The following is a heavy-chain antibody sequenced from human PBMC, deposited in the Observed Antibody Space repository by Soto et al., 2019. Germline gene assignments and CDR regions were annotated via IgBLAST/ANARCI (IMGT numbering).Heavy chain of an antibody. Sequence: GGSLRLSCISSGFTFRTYTMNWVRQAPGKGLEWVSGIRGFSPYTFYAESVRGRFTISRDNAKNSLFLQMDSLRAEDTAVYYCARDRGYDAHDYYYNAMDVWGQGTTVTVS. CDR2: IRGFSPYT. J-gene: IGHJ6*02. CDR3: ARDRGYDAHDYYYNAMDV. V-gene: IGHV3-21*01. D-gene: IGHD3-10*01. CDR1: GFTFRTYT.